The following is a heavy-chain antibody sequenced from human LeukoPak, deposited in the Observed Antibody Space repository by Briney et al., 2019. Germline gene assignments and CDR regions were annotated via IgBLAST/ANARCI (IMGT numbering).Heavy chain of an antibody. V-gene: IGHV1-8*01. D-gene: IGHD2-2*01. CDR2: MNPNSGNT. Sequence: VKVSCKASGYTFTSCGVNWVRQATGQGLEWMGWMNPNSGNTDYAQKFQGRITMTRNTSISTAYMELSSLRSEDTAVYYCARQERDCSRTSCYVVNWGQGTLVTVSS. CDR3: ARQERDCSRTSCYVVN. J-gene: IGHJ4*02. CDR1: GYTFTSCG.